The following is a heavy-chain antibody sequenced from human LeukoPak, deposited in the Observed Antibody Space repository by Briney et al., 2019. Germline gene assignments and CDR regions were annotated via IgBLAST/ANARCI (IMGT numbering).Heavy chain of an antibody. CDR2: INHSGST. CDR3: ARSSGWYFDHYYGMDV. Sequence: SETLSLTCAVYGGSFSGYYWSWIRQPPGKGLEWIGEINHSGSTNYNPSLKSRVTISVDTSKNQFSLKLSSVTAADTAVYYCARSSGWYFDHYYGMDVWGQETTVTVSS. CDR1: GGSFSGYY. J-gene: IGHJ6*02. V-gene: IGHV4-34*01. D-gene: IGHD6-19*01.